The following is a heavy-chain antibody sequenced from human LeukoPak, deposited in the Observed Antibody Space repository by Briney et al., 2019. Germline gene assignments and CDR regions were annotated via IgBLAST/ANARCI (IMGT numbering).Heavy chain of an antibody. D-gene: IGHD6-13*01. CDR2: IEPPGSET. J-gene: IGHJ4*02. Sequence: GGSLILSCAASEFSFSTDWMTWGRRARGRGLEWVANIEPPGSETYYVDPVKRRFPISRDNPQNLLYLQMNSLRAQDTAVYYCGRFGYEAAVDYWGPGTLVTVSS. CDR3: GRFGYEAAVDY. CDR1: EFSFSTDW. V-gene: IGHV3-7*01.